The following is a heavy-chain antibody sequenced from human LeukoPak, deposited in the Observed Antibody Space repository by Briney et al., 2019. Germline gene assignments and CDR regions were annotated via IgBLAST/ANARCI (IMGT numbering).Heavy chain of an antibody. D-gene: IGHD2-2*01. CDR2: IDYSGNA. Sequence: SETLSLTCTVSGGSISSPGHFWAWIRQPPGKGLEWIGTIDYSGNAYYNPSFKSRVAISIDTSKNLFSLKLTSVTAADTAVYYCARHGNIVVVPTALGFDCWGQGTLVTVSS. V-gene: IGHV4-39*01. CDR1: GGSISSPGHF. CDR3: ARHGNIVVVPTALGFDC. J-gene: IGHJ4*02.